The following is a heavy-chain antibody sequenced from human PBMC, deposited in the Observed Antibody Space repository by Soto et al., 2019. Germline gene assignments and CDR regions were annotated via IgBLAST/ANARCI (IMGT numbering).Heavy chain of an antibody. D-gene: IGHD3-10*01. CDR3: AREALINYYGSGSYYRRGGAFDI. V-gene: IGHV3-33*01. J-gene: IGHJ3*02. CDR2: IWYDGSNK. Sequence: GGSLRLSCAASGFTFSSYGMHWVRQAPGKGLEWVAVIWYDGSNKYYADSVKGRFTISRDNSKNTLYLQMNSLRAEDTAVYYCAREALINYYGSGSYYRRGGAFDIWGQGTMVTVSS. CDR1: GFTFSSYG.